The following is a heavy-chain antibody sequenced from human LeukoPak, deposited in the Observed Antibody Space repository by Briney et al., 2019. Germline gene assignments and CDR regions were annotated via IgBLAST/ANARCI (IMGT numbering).Heavy chain of an antibody. D-gene: IGHD2-15*01. Sequence: SETLSLTCTVSGASINSYYWSWVRQPPGKGLEWIGYIYDNGSTKSGSTNSNPSLKSRVTLSVDTSKNQFSLKLSSVTAADTAVYYCAKHGRLADLDYWGQGTLVTVSS. J-gene: IGHJ4*02. V-gene: IGHV4-59*08. CDR3: AKHGRLADLDY. CDR1: GASINSYY. CDR2: IYDNGSTKSGST.